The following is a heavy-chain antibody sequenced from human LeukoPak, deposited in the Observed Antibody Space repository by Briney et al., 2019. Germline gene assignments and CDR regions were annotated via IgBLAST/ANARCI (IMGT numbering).Heavy chain of an antibody. CDR2: IYYSGST. V-gene: IGHV4-39*01. D-gene: IGHD1-26*01. CDR3: ASLRERSYYARGFDY. J-gene: IGHJ4*02. CDR1: GGSIRSSSYY. Sequence: SETLSLTCTVSGGSIRSSSYYWGWIRQPPGKGLEWIGSIYYSGSTYYNPSLKSRVTISVDTSKNQFSLELSSVTAADTAVYYCASLRERSYYARGFDYWGQGTLVTVSS.